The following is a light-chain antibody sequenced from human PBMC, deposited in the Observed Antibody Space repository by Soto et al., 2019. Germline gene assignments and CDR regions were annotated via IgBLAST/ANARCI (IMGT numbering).Light chain of an antibody. V-gene: IGKV1-12*01. CDR3: QQAHSLFPLN. Sequence: DIQMTQSPSSVSASVGDRVTITCRASQGISKWLAWYQQKPGEAPKLLIYAASNWRSGVPSRFSGSGSGTDFALPISSLQPEDFATYDCQQAHSLFPLNFGGGTKVEIK. CDR2: AAS. CDR1: QGISKW. J-gene: IGKJ4*01.